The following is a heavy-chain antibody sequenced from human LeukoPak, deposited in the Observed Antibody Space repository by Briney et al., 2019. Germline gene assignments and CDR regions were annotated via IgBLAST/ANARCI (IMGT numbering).Heavy chain of an antibody. Sequence: GGSLRLSCEASGFTLRMYDVHWVRQATGKGLEWVSAIGPGGDTYYAGSVKGRFSISREDAKNSFYLQMNSLTVEDTAIYFCAREAIGPGRYYHLDVWGRGTTVTVSS. CDR1: GFTLRMYD. J-gene: IGHJ6*04. CDR2: IGPGGDT. D-gene: IGHD3-10*01. CDR3: AREAIGPGRYYHLDV. V-gene: IGHV3-13*01.